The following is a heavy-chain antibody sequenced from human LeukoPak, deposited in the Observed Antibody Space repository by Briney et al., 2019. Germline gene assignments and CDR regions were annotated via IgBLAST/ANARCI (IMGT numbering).Heavy chain of an antibody. CDR3: AKDWEDCSGGICRTYGGLDD. J-gene: IGHJ4*02. CDR1: GFTFSRYG. Sequence: GGSLRLSCAASGFTFSRYGMHWVRQAPGKGLEWVAVISFGGTNKYYGDSVKGRFTISRDNSKNTLYLQMNRLRDEDTAVYYCAKDWEDCSGGICRTYGGLDDWGQGTLVTVSS. D-gene: IGHD2-15*01. CDR2: ISFGGTNK. V-gene: IGHV3-30*18.